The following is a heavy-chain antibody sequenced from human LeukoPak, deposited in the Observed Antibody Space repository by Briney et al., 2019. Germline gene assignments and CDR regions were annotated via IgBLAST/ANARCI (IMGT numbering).Heavy chain of an antibody. Sequence: ASVKVSCKASGYTFASYGVTWVRQAPGQGPEWMAWISVYSGNTEYAQKFQDRVTLTADTSTSTVYMELRSPRSDDTAVYYCARDGWSLGPWGQGTLVTVSS. CDR2: ISVYSGNT. CDR1: GYTFASYG. J-gene: IGHJ5*02. V-gene: IGHV1-18*01. D-gene: IGHD2-8*01. CDR3: ARDGWSLGP.